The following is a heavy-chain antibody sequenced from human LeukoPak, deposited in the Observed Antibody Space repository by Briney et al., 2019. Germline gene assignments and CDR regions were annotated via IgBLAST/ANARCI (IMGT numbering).Heavy chain of an antibody. CDR1: GGTFSSYA. V-gene: IGHV1-69*01. J-gene: IGHJ3*02. Sequence: SVKASCKAPGGTFSSYAISWVRQAPGQGLEWMGEIIPLFDTINYAQNFQGRVTITADEFTSTAYMELSSLRSEDTAVYYCARGSQMATNDAFDIWGQGTMVTVSS. CDR3: ARGSQMATNDAFDI. D-gene: IGHD5-24*01. CDR2: IIPLFDTI.